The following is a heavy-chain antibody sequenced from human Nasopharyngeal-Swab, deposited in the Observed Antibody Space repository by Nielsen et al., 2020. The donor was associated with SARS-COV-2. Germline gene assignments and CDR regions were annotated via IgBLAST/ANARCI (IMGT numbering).Heavy chain of an antibody. CDR2: IWYDGSNK. J-gene: IGHJ5*02. Sequence: GESLKISCAASGFTFSSYGMHWVRQAPDKGLEWVAVIWYDGSNKYYADSVKGRFTISRDNSKNTLYLQMNSLRAEDTAVYYCARSMVRGVKGPFDPWGQGTLVTVSS. CDR3: ARSMVRGVKGPFDP. V-gene: IGHV3-33*01. CDR1: GFTFSSYG. D-gene: IGHD3-10*01.